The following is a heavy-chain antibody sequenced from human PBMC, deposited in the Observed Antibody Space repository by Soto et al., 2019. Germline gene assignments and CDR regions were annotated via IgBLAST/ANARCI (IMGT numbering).Heavy chain of an antibody. V-gene: IGHV3-23*01. Sequence: GGSLRLSCAASGFTFSSYAMSWVRQAPGKGLEWVSAISGSGGSTYYADSVKGRFTISRDNTKNTLYLQMNSRRAEDTAVYYCAKDNEIRALWYYDSSGYSYCFDYWGQGTLVTVSS. J-gene: IGHJ4*02. CDR1: GFTFSSYA. CDR3: AKDNEIRALWYYDSSGYSYCFDY. CDR2: ISGSGGST. D-gene: IGHD3-22*01.